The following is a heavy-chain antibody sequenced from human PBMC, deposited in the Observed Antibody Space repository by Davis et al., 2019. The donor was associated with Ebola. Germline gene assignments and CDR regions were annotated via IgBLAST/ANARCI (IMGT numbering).Heavy chain of an antibody. D-gene: IGHD3-10*01. CDR1: GFSFSSYG. V-gene: IGHV3-30*18. J-gene: IGHJ6*02. CDR3: AKDRLREGYYYYYGMDV. Sequence: GESLKISCAASGFSFSSYGMHWVRQAPGKGLEWVAVISYEGSNKYYADSVKGRFTISRDNSKNTLYLQMNSLRAEDTAVYYCAKDRLREGYYYYYGMDVWGQGTTVTVSS. CDR2: ISYEGSNK.